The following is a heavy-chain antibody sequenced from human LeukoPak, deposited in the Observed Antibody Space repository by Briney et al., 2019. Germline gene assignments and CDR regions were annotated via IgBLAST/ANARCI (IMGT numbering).Heavy chain of an antibody. Sequence: SETLSLTCVVYGGSFSGYCWTWIRQPPGKGLEWIGETHYSGATSYKPSLKSRVTISGDTSKNQVSLNLRSVTAADTAVYYCARGRLDGYYFDYWGQGALATVSS. J-gene: IGHJ4*02. CDR1: GGSFSGYC. D-gene: IGHD1-1*01. CDR3: ARGRLDGYYFDY. V-gene: IGHV4-34*01. CDR2: THYSGAT.